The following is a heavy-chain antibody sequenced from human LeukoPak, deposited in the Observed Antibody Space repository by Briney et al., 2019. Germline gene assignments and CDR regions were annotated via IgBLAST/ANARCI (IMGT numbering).Heavy chain of an antibody. CDR1: GYTFTGYY. Sequence: ASVKVSCKASGYTFTGYYMHWVRQAPGQGLEWMGWINPNSGDTNCAQNFQGRVSMTRDTSISTAYLDVSGLRSDDTALYYCARGLGWDSGTYLGAWGQGTLVTVSS. CDR3: ARGLGWDSGTYLGA. D-gene: IGHD1-26*01. V-gene: IGHV1-2*02. CDR2: INPNSGDT. J-gene: IGHJ5*02.